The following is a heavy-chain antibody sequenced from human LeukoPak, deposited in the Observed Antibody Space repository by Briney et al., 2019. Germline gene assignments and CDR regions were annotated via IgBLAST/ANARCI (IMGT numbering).Heavy chain of an antibody. CDR2: ISSSSSYI. J-gene: IGHJ4*02. Sequence: GGSLRLSCAASGFTFSSYSMNWVRQAPGKGLEWVSSISSSSSYIYYADSVKGRFTISKDNAKNSLYLQMNSLRAEDTAVYYCARELDTEEFDYWGQGTLVTVSS. V-gene: IGHV3-21*01. CDR3: ARELDTEEFDY. D-gene: IGHD1-14*01. CDR1: GFTFSSYS.